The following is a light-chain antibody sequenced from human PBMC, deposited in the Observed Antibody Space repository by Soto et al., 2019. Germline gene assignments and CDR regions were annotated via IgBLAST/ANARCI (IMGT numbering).Light chain of an antibody. J-gene: IGKJ1*01. CDR1: QRVSNN. V-gene: IGKV3-15*01. Sequence: EIVMTQSPATVSVSPGERATLSCRASQRVSNNLAWFQQKPGQAPRLPIYQASTRATGIPAKFSGSGSGTELTLTISSLQSEDCAVYYCQQYYDRPATFGQGTKVEIK. CDR2: QAS. CDR3: QQYYDRPAT.